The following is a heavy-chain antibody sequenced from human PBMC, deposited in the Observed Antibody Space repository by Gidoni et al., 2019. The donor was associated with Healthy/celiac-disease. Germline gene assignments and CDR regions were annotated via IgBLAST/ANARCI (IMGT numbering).Heavy chain of an antibody. J-gene: IGHJ6*02. V-gene: IGHV2-26*01. CDR1: GFSLSNARMG. D-gene: IGHD1-1*01. CDR2: IFSNDEK. CDR3: ARIQVHGFGRYYYYGMDV. Sequence: QVTLKESGPVLVKPTETLTLTCTVSGFSLSNARMGVSWIRQPPGKALEWLAHIFSNDEKSYSTSLKSRLTISKDTSKSQVVLTMTNMDPVDTATYYCARIQVHGFGRYYYYGMDVWGQGTTVTVSS.